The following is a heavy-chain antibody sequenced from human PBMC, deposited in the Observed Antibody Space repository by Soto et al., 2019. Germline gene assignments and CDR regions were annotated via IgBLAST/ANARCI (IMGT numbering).Heavy chain of an antibody. Sequence: PGGSLRLSCAASGFTFSSYAMTWVRQAPGKGLDGVSAISGSGGSTYYADSVKGRFTISRDNSKNTLYLQMNSLRAEDTAVYYCAKVVAATLGAFDIWGQGTMVTVSS. CDR1: GFTFSSYA. V-gene: IGHV3-23*01. CDR3: AKVVAATLGAFDI. J-gene: IGHJ3*02. D-gene: IGHD2-15*01. CDR2: ISGSGGST.